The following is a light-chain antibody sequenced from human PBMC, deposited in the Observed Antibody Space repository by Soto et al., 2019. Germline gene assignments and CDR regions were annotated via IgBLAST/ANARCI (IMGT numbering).Light chain of an antibody. CDR2: GAS. CDR1: HIVSINY. J-gene: IGKJ4*01. V-gene: IGKV3-20*01. Sequence: ETVLTQSPGTLSLSPGERATLSCRASHIVSINYLAWYQQKPGQAPRLLIYGASSRATGIPDRFSGSGSGTDFTLTISRLELEDYAVYYCQQYGNSQLTFGGGTKVDIK. CDR3: QQYGNSQLT.